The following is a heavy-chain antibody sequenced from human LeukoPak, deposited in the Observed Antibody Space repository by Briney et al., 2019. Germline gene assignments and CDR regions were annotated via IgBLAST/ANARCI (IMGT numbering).Heavy chain of an antibody. CDR3: ARGDITSSNFDWFDP. D-gene: IGHD6-6*01. Sequence: ASVKVSCKASGYTFTGYYMHWVRQAPGQGLEWMGWINPNSGVTNFAQKFQGRVTLTRDTSISTTYMELSRLRSDDTAVYYCARGDITSSNFDWFDPWGQETLVTVSS. CDR2: INPNSGVT. CDR1: GYTFTGYY. V-gene: IGHV1-2*02. J-gene: IGHJ5*02.